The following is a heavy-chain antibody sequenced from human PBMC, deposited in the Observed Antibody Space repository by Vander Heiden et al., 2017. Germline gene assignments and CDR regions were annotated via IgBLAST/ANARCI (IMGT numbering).Heavy chain of an antibody. Sequence: EVQLVESGGGLVEPGGSLRLSCPASDFTFSYAWMHWVRQAPGKGLEWVGRMKSIAHGGTTDYAASVEGRFTISRDDSTKTLYLQMNSLQTGDTAVYYCTTGLANYFAFWGQGTLVTVSS. J-gene: IGHJ4*02. D-gene: IGHD6-6*01. CDR2: MKSIAHGGTT. V-gene: IGHV3-15*07. CDR3: TTGLANYFAF. CDR1: DFTFSYAW.